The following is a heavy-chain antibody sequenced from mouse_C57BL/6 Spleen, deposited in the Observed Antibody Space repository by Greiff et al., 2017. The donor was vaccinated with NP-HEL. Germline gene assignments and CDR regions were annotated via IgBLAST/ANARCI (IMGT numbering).Heavy chain of an antibody. CDR3: ARRPDGYYAMDY. CDR2: ISSGSSTI. CDR1: GFTFSDYG. V-gene: IGHV5-17*01. Sequence: DVQVVESGGGLVKPGGSLKLSCAASGFTFSDYGMHWVRQAPEKGLEWVAYISSGSSTIYYADTVKGRFTISRDNAKNTLFLQMTSLRSEDTAMYYCARRPDGYYAMDYWGQGTSVTVSS. D-gene: IGHD2-3*01. J-gene: IGHJ4*01.